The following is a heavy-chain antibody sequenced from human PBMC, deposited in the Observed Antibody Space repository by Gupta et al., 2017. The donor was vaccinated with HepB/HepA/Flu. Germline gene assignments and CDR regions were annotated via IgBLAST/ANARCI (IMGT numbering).Heavy chain of an antibody. D-gene: IGHD1-1*01. Sequence: QVQLVQSGGEVKKPGASLKVSCKASGYTFTGYYLYWVRQAPGQGLEWMGWINPENGGTNYVQKLQGRVTMTRDTSISTAYMELSRLRSEDTAVFYCATSLQTGITGANDAFDVWGQGTMVIVSS. J-gene: IGHJ3*01. CDR3: ATSLQTGITGANDAFDV. CDR2: INPENGGT. CDR1: GYTFTGYY. V-gene: IGHV1-2*02.